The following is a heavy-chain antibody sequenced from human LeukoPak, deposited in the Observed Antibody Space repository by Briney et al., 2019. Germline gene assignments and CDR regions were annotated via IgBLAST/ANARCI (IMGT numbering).Heavy chain of an antibody. D-gene: IGHD4-17*01. V-gene: IGHV1-2*02. CDR3: ARVATVTLMDV. Sequence: ASVKVFCKASGYTFTGYYMHWVRQAPGHGLEWMRWINPNSGGTNYAQKFPGRVTMTRDTSISTAYMELSRLRSDDTAVYYCARVATVTLMDVWGKGTTVTVSS. J-gene: IGHJ6*04. CDR2: INPNSGGT. CDR1: GYTFTGYY.